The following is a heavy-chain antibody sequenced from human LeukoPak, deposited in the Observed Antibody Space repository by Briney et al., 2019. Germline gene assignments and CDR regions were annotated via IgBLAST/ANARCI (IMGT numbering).Heavy chain of an antibody. V-gene: IGHV3-74*01. Sequence: PGGSLRLSCSASGFTLSNFWIHWVRQAPGKGLVWVSRINTDGSSTNYADSVKGRFAVSRDNAKNTLYLQMNSLRAVDTGTYYCAKGMGAYCDGDCSSRILDFWGQGILVTVSS. CDR2: INTDGSST. D-gene: IGHD2-21*02. J-gene: IGHJ4*02. CDR1: GFTLSNFW. CDR3: AKGMGAYCDGDCSSRILDF.